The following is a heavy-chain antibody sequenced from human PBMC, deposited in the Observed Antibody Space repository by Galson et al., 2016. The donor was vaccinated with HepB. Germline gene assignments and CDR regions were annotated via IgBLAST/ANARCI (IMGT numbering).Heavy chain of an antibody. CDR3: TRVGYRLWFGAPIKDYGMDV. D-gene: IGHD3-10*01. CDR2: IRSKRNNYAT. Sequence: SLRLSCAASGFTFSDSAMHWVRQASGKGLEWVGRIRSKRNNYATAYAPSVKGRFTISRDDSKRMAFLQMNSLKTEATAVYYCTRVGYRLWFGAPIKDYGMDVWGQGTTVTVSS. V-gene: IGHV3-73*01. J-gene: IGHJ6*02. CDR1: GFTFSDSA.